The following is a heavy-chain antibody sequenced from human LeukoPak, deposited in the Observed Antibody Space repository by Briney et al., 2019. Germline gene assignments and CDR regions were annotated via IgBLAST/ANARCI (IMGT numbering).Heavy chain of an antibody. Sequence: ASVKVSCKASGYTFTSYGISWVRQAPGQGLEWMGWISAYNGNTNYAQKLQGRVTMTTDTSTSTAYMELRSLRSDDTAVYYCARDLCSGGSRYSAWFDPWGQGTLVTVSS. CDR1: GYTFTSYG. CDR2: ISAYNGNT. CDR3: ARDLCSGGSRYSAWFDP. D-gene: IGHD2-15*01. J-gene: IGHJ5*02. V-gene: IGHV1-18*04.